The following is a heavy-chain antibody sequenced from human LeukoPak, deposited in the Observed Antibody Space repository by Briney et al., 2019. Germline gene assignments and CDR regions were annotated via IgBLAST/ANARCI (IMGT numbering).Heavy chain of an antibody. CDR1: GYSISSGYY. D-gene: IGHD4-11*01. CDR3: AREVDDYIVKGAFDI. J-gene: IGHJ3*02. V-gene: IGHV4-38-2*02. Sequence: SETLSLTCTVSGYSISSGYYWGWIRQPPGKGLEWIGSIYHSGSTYYNPSLKSRVTISVDTSKNQFSLILSSVTAADTAVYYCAREVDDYIVKGAFDIWGQGTMVTVSS. CDR2: IYHSGST.